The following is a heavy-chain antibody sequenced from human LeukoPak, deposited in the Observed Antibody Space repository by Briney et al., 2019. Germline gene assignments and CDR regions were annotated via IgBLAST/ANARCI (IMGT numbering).Heavy chain of an antibody. CDR3: ARAPYSSNWYVDY. CDR1: GFTSGSYA. J-gene: IGHJ4*02. Sequence: GRSLTLSCAASGFTSGSYALHWVRLAPGKGLEWISYISRTGNSIYYADSVKGRFTISRDSAKNSLYLQMNSLRAEDTAVYYCARAPYSSNWYVDYWGQGTLVTVAS. D-gene: IGHD6-13*01. CDR2: ISRTGNSI. V-gene: IGHV3-48*03.